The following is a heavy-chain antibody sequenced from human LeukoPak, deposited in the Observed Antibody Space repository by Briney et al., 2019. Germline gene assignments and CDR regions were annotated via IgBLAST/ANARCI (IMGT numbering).Heavy chain of an antibody. V-gene: IGHV3-30*18. Sequence: GGSLRLSCAASGFTFSSYGMHWVRQAPGKGLEWVAFISYDGSNKYYADSVKGRFTISRDNSKNTLYLQMNSLRAEDTAVYYCAKDRCSSTSFHLDYWGQGTLVTVSS. J-gene: IGHJ4*02. CDR1: GFTFSSYG. D-gene: IGHD2-2*01. CDR3: AKDRCSSTSFHLDY. CDR2: ISYDGSNK.